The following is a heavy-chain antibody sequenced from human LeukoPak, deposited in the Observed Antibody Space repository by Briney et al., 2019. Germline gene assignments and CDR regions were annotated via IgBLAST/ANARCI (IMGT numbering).Heavy chain of an antibody. CDR2: VSLDGIT. D-gene: IGHD5-24*01. Sequence: SGTLSLTCVFSGDSISDDSVNKNNWLNWVRQAPGKGLEWIGDVSLDGITNYNPSLLGRVTISLDKSAKQVSLRLTSVTAADTAVYYCARLTLPQMAHFDSWGQGALVTVSS. CDR3: ARLTLPQMAHFDS. J-gene: IGHJ4*02. V-gene: IGHV4-4*02. CDR1: GDSISDDSVNKNNW.